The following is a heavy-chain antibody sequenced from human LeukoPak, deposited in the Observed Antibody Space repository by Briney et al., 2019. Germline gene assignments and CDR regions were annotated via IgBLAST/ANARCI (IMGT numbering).Heavy chain of an antibody. Sequence: ASVKVSCKASGYTFTGYYMHWVRQAPGPGLEWMGWINPNSGSTSYAQKFQGRVTMAWDASITAAYMELSRLRSDDTAVYYCARVFTTVTTARSDAFDIWGQGTIVPVSS. CDR3: ARVFTTVTTARSDAFDI. V-gene: IGHV1-2*02. CDR2: INPNSGST. J-gene: IGHJ3*02. CDR1: GYTFTGYY. D-gene: IGHD4-11*01.